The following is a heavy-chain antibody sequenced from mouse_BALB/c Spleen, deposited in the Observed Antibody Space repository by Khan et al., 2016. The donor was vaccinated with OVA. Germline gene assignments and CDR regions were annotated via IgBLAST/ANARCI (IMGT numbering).Heavy chain of an antibody. CDR3: ARGGYGGFAY. CDR1: GYTFTSYD. D-gene: IGHD2-14*01. J-gene: IGHJ3*01. V-gene: IGHV1-85*01. CDR2: MFPGDGST. Sequence: QVQLKQSGAELVKPGASVKLSCKASGYTFTSYDINWVRQRPEQGLEWIGWMFPGDGSTKYNENFKGKATLTTDKSSSTAYMQLSRLTSEDSVAYYCARGGYGGFAYWGQGTLVTVSA.